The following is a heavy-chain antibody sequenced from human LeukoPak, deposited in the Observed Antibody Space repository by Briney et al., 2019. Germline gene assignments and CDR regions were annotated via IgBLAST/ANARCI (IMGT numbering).Heavy chain of an antibody. CDR3: ARDGGGIVAT. CDR2: IYHSGST. Sequence: SETLTLTCAVSGGSISSGGYSWSWIRQPPGKGLEWIGYIYHSGSTYYNPSLKSRVTISVDRSKNQLSLKLSSVTAADTAVYYCARDGGGIVATWGQGTLVTVSS. V-gene: IGHV4-30-2*01. CDR1: GGSISSGGYS. D-gene: IGHD3-22*01. J-gene: IGHJ4*02.